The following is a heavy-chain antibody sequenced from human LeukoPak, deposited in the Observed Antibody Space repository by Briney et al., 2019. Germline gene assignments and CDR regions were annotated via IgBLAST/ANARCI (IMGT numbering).Heavy chain of an antibody. J-gene: IGHJ3*02. Sequence: PSETLSLTCTVSGGSISSGDYYWSWIRQPPGKGLEWIGYIYYSGSTYYNPSLKSRVTISVDTSKNQFSLKLSSVTAADTAVYYCARDVPQEYAFDIWGQGTMVTDSS. D-gene: IGHD3-10*01. V-gene: IGHV4-30-4*01. CDR2: IYYSGST. CDR1: GGSISSGDYY. CDR3: ARDVPQEYAFDI.